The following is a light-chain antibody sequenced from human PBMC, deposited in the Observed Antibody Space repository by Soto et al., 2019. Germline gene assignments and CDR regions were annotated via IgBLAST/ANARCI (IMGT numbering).Light chain of an antibody. CDR2: EAT. V-gene: IGKV1-5*01. Sequence: IPKTQSTATLSASVGHIVTITCRASQSISRWLTWFQQKPGKAPKLLIYEATSLKSGVPSRFSGSGSGTEFTLTISSLQPDDFATYYCQQYNTFWTVGQGTKVDI. J-gene: IGKJ1*01. CDR3: QQYNTFWT. CDR1: QSISRW.